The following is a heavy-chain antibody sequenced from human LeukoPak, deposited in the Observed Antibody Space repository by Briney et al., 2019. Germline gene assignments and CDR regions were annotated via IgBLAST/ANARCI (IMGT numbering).Heavy chain of an antibody. Sequence: PGGSLRLSXAASGFTFSSYAMHWVRQAPGKGLEYVSAISSNGGSTYYANSVKGRFTISRDNSKNTLYLQMGSLRAEDMAVYYCARDSFWSGSVPGYWGQGTLVTVSS. CDR1: GFTFSSYA. D-gene: IGHD3-3*01. CDR2: ISSNGGST. V-gene: IGHV3-64*01. J-gene: IGHJ4*02. CDR3: ARDSFWSGSVPGY.